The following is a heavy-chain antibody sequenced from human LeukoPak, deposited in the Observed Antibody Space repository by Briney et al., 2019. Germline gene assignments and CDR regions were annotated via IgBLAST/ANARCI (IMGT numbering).Heavy chain of an antibody. J-gene: IGHJ5*02. Sequence: SETLSLTCTVSGGSISSYYWSWIRQPAGKGLEWIGRIYTSGSTNYNPSLKSRVTMSVDKSKNQFSLKLSSVTAADTAVYYCARTTYSSSWYKHENWFDPWGQGTLVTVSS. CDR2: IYTSGST. CDR3: ARTTYSSSWYKHENWFDP. CDR1: GGSISSYY. D-gene: IGHD6-13*01. V-gene: IGHV4-4*07.